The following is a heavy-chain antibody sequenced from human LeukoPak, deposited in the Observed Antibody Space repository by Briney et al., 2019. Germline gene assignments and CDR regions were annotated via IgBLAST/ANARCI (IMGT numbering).Heavy chain of an antibody. D-gene: IGHD1-26*01. J-gene: IGHJ3*02. CDR2: IYTSGST. Sequence: SETLSLTCTVSGGSISSYYWSWIRQPAGKGLEWIGRIYTSGSTNYNPSLNSRVTMSVDTSKSQFSLKLSSVTAADTAVYYCARDSSGSYFPGHAFDIWGQGTMVTVSS. CDR3: ARDSSGSYFPGHAFDI. CDR1: GGSISSYY. V-gene: IGHV4-4*07.